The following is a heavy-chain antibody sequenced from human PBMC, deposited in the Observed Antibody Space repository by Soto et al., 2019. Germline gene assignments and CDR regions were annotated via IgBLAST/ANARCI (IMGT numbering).Heavy chain of an antibody. J-gene: IGHJ4*02. CDR1: GFTFSSYA. CDR2: ISYDGSNK. D-gene: IGHD5-12*01. V-gene: IGHV3-30-3*01. CDR3: ARWSGYDNYFDY. Sequence: GGSLRLSCAASGFTFSSYAMHWVRQAPGKGLEWVAVISYDGSNKYYADSVKGRFTISRDNSKNTLYLQMNSLRAEDTAVYYCARWSGYDNYFDYWGQGTLVTVAS.